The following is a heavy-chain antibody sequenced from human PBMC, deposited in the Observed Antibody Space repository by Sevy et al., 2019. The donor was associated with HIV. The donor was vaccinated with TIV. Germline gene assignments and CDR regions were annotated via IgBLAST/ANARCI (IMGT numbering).Heavy chain of an antibody. CDR2: ISGSGGST. CDR3: AKGDSTFYGLDV. V-gene: IGHV3-23*01. Sequence: GGSLRLSCAASGFIFGTYAMSWVRQAPGKGLEWVSAISGSGGSTYNAESLKGRFTFSRDNSKKKVYLQMNSLRAEDTAIYYCAKGDSTFYGLDVWGQGTTVTVSS. CDR1: GFIFGTYA. J-gene: IGHJ6*02. D-gene: IGHD2-2*01.